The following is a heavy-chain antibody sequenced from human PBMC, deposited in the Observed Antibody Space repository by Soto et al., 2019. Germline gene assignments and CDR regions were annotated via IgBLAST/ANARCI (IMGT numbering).Heavy chain of an antibody. D-gene: IGHD3-10*01. CDR3: AKDLGLTYYYGSGSYYKPAYFDY. CDR2: ISGSGGST. V-gene: IGHV3-23*01. Sequence: PGGSLRLSCAASGFTFSSYAMSWVRQAPGKGLEWVSAISGSGGSTYYADSVKGRFTISRDNSKNTLYLQMNSLRAEDTAVYYCAKDLGLTYYYGSGSYYKPAYFDYWGQGTLVTVSS. J-gene: IGHJ4*02. CDR1: GFTFSSYA.